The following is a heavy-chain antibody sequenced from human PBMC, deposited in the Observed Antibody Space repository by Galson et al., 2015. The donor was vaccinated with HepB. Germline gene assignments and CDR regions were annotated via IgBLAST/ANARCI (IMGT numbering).Heavy chain of an antibody. CDR1: GYTFTSYA. CDR3: ARDGDVLLWFGELSLARSRNWFDP. V-gene: IGHV7-4-1*02. D-gene: IGHD3-10*01. Sequence: SVKVSCKASGYTFTSYAMNWVRQAPGQGLEWMGWINTNTGDPTYAQGFTGRFVFSLDTSVSTAYLQISSLKAEDTAVYYCARDGDVLLWFGELSLARSRNWFDPWGQGTLVTVSS. CDR2: INTNTGDP. J-gene: IGHJ5*02.